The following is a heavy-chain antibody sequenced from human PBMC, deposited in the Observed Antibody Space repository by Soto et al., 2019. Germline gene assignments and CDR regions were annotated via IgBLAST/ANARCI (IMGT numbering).Heavy chain of an antibody. D-gene: IGHD3-10*01. V-gene: IGHV4-59*01. J-gene: IGHJ3*02. Sequence: SETLSLTCTVSGGSISSYYWSWIRQPPGKGLEWIGYIYYSGSTNYNPSLKSRVTISVDTSKNQFSLKLSSVTAADTAVYYFARVLWFGELLQHDAFDIWGQGTRVTVS. CDR1: GGSISSYY. CDR3: ARVLWFGELLQHDAFDI. CDR2: IYYSGST.